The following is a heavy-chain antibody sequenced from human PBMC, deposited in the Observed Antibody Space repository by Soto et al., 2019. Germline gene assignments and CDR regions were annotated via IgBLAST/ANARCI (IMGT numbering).Heavy chain of an antibody. CDR3: VRDVRGGHYYYYYMDV. D-gene: IGHD3-10*02. J-gene: IGHJ6*03. CDR1: GYTFTSYG. V-gene: IGHV1-18*01. CDR2: ISAYNGNT. Sequence: ASVKVSCKASGYTFTSYGISWVRQAPGQGLEWMGWISAYNGNTNYAQKLQGRVTMTTDTSTSTAYMELRSLRSDDTAVYYCVRDVRGGHYYYYYMDVWGKGTTVTVSS.